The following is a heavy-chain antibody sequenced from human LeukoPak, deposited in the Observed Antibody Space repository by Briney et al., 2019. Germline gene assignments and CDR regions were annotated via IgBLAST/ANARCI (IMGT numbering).Heavy chain of an antibody. V-gene: IGHV3-30-3*01. D-gene: IGHD3-3*01. CDR1: GFTFSSYA. CDR2: ISYDGSNK. CDR3: ARSQSGFITIFGVVIILYFDY. Sequence: GGSLRLSCAAAGFTFSSYAMHWVRQAPGKGLEWVAVISYDGSNKYYADSVKGRFTISRDNSKNTLYLQMNRLRAEDTAVYYCARSQSGFITIFGVVIILYFDYWGQGTLVTVSS. J-gene: IGHJ4*02.